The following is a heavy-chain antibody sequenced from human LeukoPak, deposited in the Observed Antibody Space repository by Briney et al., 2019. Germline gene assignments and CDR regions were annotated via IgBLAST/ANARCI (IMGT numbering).Heavy chain of an antibody. Sequence: PSETLSLTCTVSGGSISSCVYYWSWIRQHPGKGLEWIGYIYYSGNTYYSPSLKIRVTISIDTSTKQFSMKLSSVTAADTAVYYCARGQDDYSSFYTWFDPWGQGTLVTVSS. D-gene: IGHD4-11*01. J-gene: IGHJ5*02. CDR1: GGSISSCVYY. CDR2: IYYSGNT. V-gene: IGHV4-31*03. CDR3: ARGQDDYSSFYTWFDP.